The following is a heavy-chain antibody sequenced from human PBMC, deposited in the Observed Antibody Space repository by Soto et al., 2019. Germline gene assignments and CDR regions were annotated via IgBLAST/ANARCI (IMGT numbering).Heavy chain of an antibody. J-gene: IGHJ6*02. CDR2: IIPIFGTA. D-gene: IGHD5-18*01. CDR1: GGTFSSYA. V-gene: IGHV1-69*13. Sequence: SVKVSCKASGGTFSSYAISWVRQAPGQGLEWMGGIIPIFGTANYAQKFQGRVTITADESTSTAYMELSSLRSEDTAVYYCARGYGDRQLWPQLYYYYYGMDVWGQGTTVTVSS. CDR3: ARGYGDRQLWPQLYYYYYGMDV.